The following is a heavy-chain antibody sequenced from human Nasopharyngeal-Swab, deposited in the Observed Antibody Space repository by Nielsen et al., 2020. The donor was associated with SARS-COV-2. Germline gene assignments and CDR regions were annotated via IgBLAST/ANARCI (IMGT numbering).Heavy chain of an antibody. V-gene: IGHV4-59*08. J-gene: IGHJ2*01. CDR2: IYYSGST. CDR1: GGSISNSY. D-gene: IGHD6-6*01. CDR3: ARIAAPPWYFDL. Sequence: SETLSLTCTVSGGSISNSYWSWIRQPPGKGLEWIGYIYYSGSTNYNPSLKGRVTISVDTSKNQFSLKLSSVTAADTAVYYCARIAAPPWYFDLWGRGTLVTVSS.